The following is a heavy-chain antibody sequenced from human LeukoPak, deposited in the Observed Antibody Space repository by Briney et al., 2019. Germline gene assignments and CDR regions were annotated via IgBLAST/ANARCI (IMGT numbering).Heavy chain of an antibody. V-gene: IGHV3-7*01. J-gene: IGHJ4*02. D-gene: IGHD2-2*01. CDR2: IKQDGSEK. Sequence: PGGSLRLSCAASGFTFSSYWMRWVRQAPGKGLEWVANIKQDGSEKSYVDSVKGRFTISRDNAKNSLYLQMNSLRAEDTAVYYCARDLRCSSTSCYWRTRYYFDYWGQGTLVTVSS. CDR1: GFTFSSYW. CDR3: ARDLRCSSTSCYWRTRYYFDY.